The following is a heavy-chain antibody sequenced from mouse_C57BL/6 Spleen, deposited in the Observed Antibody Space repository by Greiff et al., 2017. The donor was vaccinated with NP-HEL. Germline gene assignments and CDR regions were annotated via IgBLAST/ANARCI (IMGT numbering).Heavy chain of an antibody. V-gene: IGHV5-9-1*02. Sequence: EVQRVESGEGLVKPGGSLKLSCAASGFTFSSYAMSWVRQTPEKRLEWVAYISSGGDYIYYADTVKGRFTISRDNARNTLYLQMSSLKSEDTAMYYCTRDEDTTVVATYWYFDVWGTGTTVTVSS. D-gene: IGHD1-1*01. CDR3: TRDEDTTVVATYWYFDV. CDR2: ISSGGDYI. CDR1: GFTFSSYA. J-gene: IGHJ1*03.